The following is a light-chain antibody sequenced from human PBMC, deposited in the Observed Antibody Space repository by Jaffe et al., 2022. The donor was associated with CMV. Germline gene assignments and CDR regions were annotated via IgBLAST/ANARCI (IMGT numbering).Light chain of an antibody. J-gene: IGLJ2*01. CDR3: CSYAGSSTLV. Sequence: QSALTQPRSVSGSPGQSVTISCTGTSSDVGGYDYVSWFQQHPGKAPKLMIYDVNMRPSGVPDRFSGSKSGNTASLTISGLQAEDEADYYCCSYAGSSTLVFGGGTKLTVL. V-gene: IGLV2-11*01. CDR1: SSDVGGYDY. CDR2: DVN.